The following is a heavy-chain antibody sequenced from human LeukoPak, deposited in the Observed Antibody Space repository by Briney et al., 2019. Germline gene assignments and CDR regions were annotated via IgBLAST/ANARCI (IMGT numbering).Heavy chain of an antibody. Sequence: GASVKVSSKASGYTFTGYYMHWVRQAPGQGLEWMGWINPNSGGTNYAQKFQGRVTMTRDTSISTAYMELSRLRSDDTAVYYCARGYQLLSYYYYYMDVWGKGTTVTISS. J-gene: IGHJ6*03. CDR1: GYTFTGYY. CDR3: ARGYQLLSYYYYYMDV. D-gene: IGHD2-2*01. V-gene: IGHV1-2*02. CDR2: INPNSGGT.